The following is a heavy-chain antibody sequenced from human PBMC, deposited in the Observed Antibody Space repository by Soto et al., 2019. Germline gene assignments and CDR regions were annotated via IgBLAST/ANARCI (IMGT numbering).Heavy chain of an antibody. CDR1: GFTFSSYA. J-gene: IGHJ2*01. V-gene: IGHV3-23*01. CDR3: AKDWGLGDCSGGSCSPWYFDL. Sequence: GGSLRLSCAASGFTFSSYAMSWVRQAPGKGLEWVSAISGSGGSTYYADSVKGRFTISRDNSKNTLYLQMNSLRAEDTAVYYCAKDWGLGDCSGGSCSPWYFDLWGRGTLVTVS. D-gene: IGHD2-15*01. CDR2: ISGSGGST.